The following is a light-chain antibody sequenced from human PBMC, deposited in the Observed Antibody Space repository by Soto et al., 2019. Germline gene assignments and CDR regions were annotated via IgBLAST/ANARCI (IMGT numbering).Light chain of an antibody. CDR1: QSVSSSY. J-gene: IGKJ5*01. CDR2: DAS. CDR3: QQRSNWPPGIT. Sequence: EIVMTQSPGTLSVSPGERATLSSRASQSVSSSYLAWYQQKPGQAPRLLIYDASSRATGIPARFSGSGSGTDFTLTISSLEPEDFAVYYCQQRSNWPPGITFGQGTRLEI. V-gene: IGKV3D-20*02.